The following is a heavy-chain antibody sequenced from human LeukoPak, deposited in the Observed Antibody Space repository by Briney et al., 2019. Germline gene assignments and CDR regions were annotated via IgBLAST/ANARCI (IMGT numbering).Heavy chain of an antibody. CDR1: GFTFSSYW. CDR2: INSDGRST. Sequence: GGSLRLSCAASGFTFSSYWMHWVRQAPGKGLVWVSHINSDGRSTTYADSVKGRFTISRDNAKNTLYLQMNSLRAEDTAVYYCALSREAAGTVFDDWGQGTLVTVAS. D-gene: IGHD6-13*01. J-gene: IGHJ4*02. CDR3: ALSREAAGTVFDD. V-gene: IGHV3-74*01.